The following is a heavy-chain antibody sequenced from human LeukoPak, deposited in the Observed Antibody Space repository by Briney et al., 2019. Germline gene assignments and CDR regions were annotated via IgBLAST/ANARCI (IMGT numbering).Heavy chain of an antibody. CDR3: ARVGLEQQPGILDY. CDR2: INAGNGNT. CDR1: GYTFTSYA. J-gene: IGHJ4*02. D-gene: IGHD6-13*01. Sequence: ASVKVSCKASGYTFTSYAMHWVRQAPGQRLEWMGWINAGNGNTKYSQKFQGRVTITRDTSASTAYVELSSLRSEGTAVYYCARVGLEQQPGILDYWGQGTLVTVSS. V-gene: IGHV1-3*01.